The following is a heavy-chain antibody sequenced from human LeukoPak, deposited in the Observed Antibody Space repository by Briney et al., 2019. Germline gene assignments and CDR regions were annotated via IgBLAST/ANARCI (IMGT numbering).Heavy chain of an antibody. CDR1: GGSLSGHY. CDR2: VSYTGRT. CDR3: ARLLDYDISGDPDTFDV. D-gene: IGHD3-22*01. J-gene: IGHJ3*01. Sequence: LESLSLTCTVSGGSLSGHYWSWIRQPPGKRLEWVGYVSYTGRTKYNPSLQNRPTISIDTSKSQFFLKLTSSTSADTAVNSCARLLDYDISGDPDTFDVWGQGTTVIVSS. V-gene: IGHV4-59*11.